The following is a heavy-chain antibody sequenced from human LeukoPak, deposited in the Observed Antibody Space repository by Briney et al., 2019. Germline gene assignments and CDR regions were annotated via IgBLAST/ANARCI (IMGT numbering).Heavy chain of an antibody. D-gene: IGHD6-6*01. Sequence: SETLSLTCTVSGVSVSSYYWHWIRQSPGKGLEWIGFVYTSGITNYNPSLKSRLTISLDTSKNQFSLKLTSVTAADSAVYYCARHAQQLVRNYYFYSIDVWGTGTTVTVSS. CDR3: ARHAQQLVRNYYFYSIDV. CDR2: VYTSGIT. V-gene: IGHV4-4*08. CDR1: GVSVSSYY. J-gene: IGHJ6*03.